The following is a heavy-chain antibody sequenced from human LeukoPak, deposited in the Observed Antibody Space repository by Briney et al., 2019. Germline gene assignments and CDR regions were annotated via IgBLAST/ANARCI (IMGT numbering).Heavy chain of an antibody. CDR3: ANVVVGATRGAGNY. CDR1: GFTFSSYS. V-gene: IGHV3-21*01. Sequence: GGSLRLSCAASGFTFSSYSMNWVRQAPGKGLEWVSSISSSSSYIYYADSVKGRFTISRDNAKNPLYLQMNSLRAEDTAVYYCANVVVGATRGAGNYWGQGTLVTVSS. J-gene: IGHJ4*02. D-gene: IGHD1-26*01. CDR2: ISSSSSYI.